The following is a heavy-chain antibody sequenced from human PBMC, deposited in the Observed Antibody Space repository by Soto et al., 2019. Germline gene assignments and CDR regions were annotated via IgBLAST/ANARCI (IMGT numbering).Heavy chain of an antibody. CDR1: GFTFTSSA. J-gene: IGHJ2*01. V-gene: IGHV1-58*02. CDR3: AAQNPHHEYVVANWYFDL. Sequence: ASVKVSCKASGFTFTSSAMQWVRQARGQRLEWIGWIVVGSGNTNYAQEFQERVTTTRDMSTSTAYMELSSLRSEDTAVYYCAAQNPHHEYVVANWYFDLRGRGTLVTVSS. CDR2: IVVGSGNT. D-gene: IGHD2-15*01.